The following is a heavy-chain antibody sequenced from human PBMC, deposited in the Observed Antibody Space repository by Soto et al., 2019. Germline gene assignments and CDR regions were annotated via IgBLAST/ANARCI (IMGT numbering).Heavy chain of an antibody. CDR1: GFTFSSYW. CDR2: IKQDGSEK. D-gene: IGHD3-3*01. J-gene: IGHJ4*02. CDR3: ARGPFTAPPVLRFWEWFPYYFDY. V-gene: IGHV3-7*04. Sequence: EVQLVESGGGLVQPGGSLRLSCAASGFTFSSYWMSWVRQAPGKGLEWVANIKQDGSEKYDVDSVKGRFTISRDNAKNSLYLQMHSLRAEGTAVYYCARGPFTAPPVLRFWEWFPYYFDYWGQGTLVTVSS.